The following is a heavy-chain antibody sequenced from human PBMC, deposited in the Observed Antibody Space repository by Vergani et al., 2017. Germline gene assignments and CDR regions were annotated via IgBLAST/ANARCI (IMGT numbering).Heavy chain of an antibody. Sequence: VQLLESGGGLVQPGGSLRLSCAASGFTFSSYGMHWVRQAPGKGLEWVAVISYDGSNKYYADSVKGRFTISRDNSKNTLYLQMNSLRAEDTAVYYCAKGARGYDILTGYIFWGQGTLVTVSS. J-gene: IGHJ4*02. CDR3: AKGARGYDILTGYIF. CDR1: GFTFSSYG. V-gene: IGHV3-30*18. D-gene: IGHD3-9*01. CDR2: ISYDGSNK.